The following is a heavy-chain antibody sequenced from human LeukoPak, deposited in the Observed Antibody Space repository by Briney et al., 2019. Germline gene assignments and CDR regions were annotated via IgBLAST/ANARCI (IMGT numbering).Heavy chain of an antibody. D-gene: IGHD3-10*01. Sequence: TSETLSLTCAVYGGSFSGYYWSWIRQPPGKGLEWIGYIYYSGSTNYNPSLKSRVTISVDTSKNQFSLKLSSVTAADTAVYYCARGYYYGSGSYHWFDPWGQGTLVTVSS. V-gene: IGHV4-59*01. CDR3: ARGYYYGSGSYHWFDP. CDR2: IYYSGST. J-gene: IGHJ5*02. CDR1: GGSFSGYY.